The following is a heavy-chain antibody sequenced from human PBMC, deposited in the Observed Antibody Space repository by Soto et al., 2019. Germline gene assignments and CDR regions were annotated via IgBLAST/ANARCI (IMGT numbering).Heavy chain of an antibody. CDR2: IYYSGST. J-gene: IGHJ5*02. CDR3: ARDNTELGYSTKQGGWFDP. CDR1: GGSISSGGYY. D-gene: IGHD6-13*01. Sequence: PSETLSLTCTVSGGSISSGGYYWSWIRQHPGKGLEWIGYIYYSGSTYYNPSLKSRVTISVDTSKNQFSLKLSSVTAADTAVYYCARDNTELGYSTKQGGWFDPWGQGTLVTVSS. V-gene: IGHV4-31*03.